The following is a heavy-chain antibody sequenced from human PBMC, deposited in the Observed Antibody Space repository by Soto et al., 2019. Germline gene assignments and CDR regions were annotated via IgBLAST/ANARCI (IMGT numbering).Heavy chain of an antibody. J-gene: IGHJ4*02. D-gene: IGHD3-10*01. CDR2: IWYDGSNK. CDR1: GFTFSSYG. V-gene: IGHV3-33*01. Sequence: ESGGGVVQPGRSLRLSCAASGFTFSSYGMHWVRQAPGKGLEWVAVIWYDGSNKYYADSVKGRFTISRDNSKNTLYLQMNSLRAKDTAVYYCARPGGGGSGSYYKHRYYFDYWGQGTLVTVSS. CDR3: ARPGGGGSGSYYKHRYYFDY.